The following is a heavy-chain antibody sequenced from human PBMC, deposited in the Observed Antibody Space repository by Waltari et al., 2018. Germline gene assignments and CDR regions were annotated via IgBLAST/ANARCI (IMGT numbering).Heavy chain of an antibody. J-gene: IGHJ4*02. D-gene: IGHD6-6*01. CDR1: GFSFSRHA. CDR3: AKASLAELYYFDY. V-gene: IGHV3-23*01. CDR2: ISGSGGRT. Sequence: EVQLLESGGGLVQPGGSLRLYCAASGFSFSRHALSWVRQAPGKGLGWVSAISGSGGRTYYADSVKGRFTISRDNSKNTLYLQMNSLRAEDTAVYYCAKASLAELYYFDYWGQGTLVTVSS.